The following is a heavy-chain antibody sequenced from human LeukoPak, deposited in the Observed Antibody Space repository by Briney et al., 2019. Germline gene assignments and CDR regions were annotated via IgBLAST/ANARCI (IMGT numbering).Heavy chain of an antibody. CDR3: AKDDRSGYIGH. CDR1: GFAFSSYG. CDR2: IWYDGSNK. D-gene: IGHD3-3*01. V-gene: IGHV3-33*06. Sequence: GGSLRLSCAASGFAFSSYGMHWVRQAAGKGLEWVAVIWYDGSNKYYADSVKGRFTISRDNSKNTLYLQMNSLRAEDTAVYYCAKDDRSGYIGHWGQGTLVTVSS. J-gene: IGHJ4*02.